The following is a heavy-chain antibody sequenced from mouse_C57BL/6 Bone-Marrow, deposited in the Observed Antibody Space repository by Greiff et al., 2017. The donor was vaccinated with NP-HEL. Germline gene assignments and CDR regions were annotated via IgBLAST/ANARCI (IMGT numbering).Heavy chain of an antibody. J-gene: IGHJ1*03. D-gene: IGHD4-1*01. CDR3: SFSWDEYYDV. CDR2: IDPENGDT. V-gene: IGHV14-4*01. Sequence: EVKLVESGAELVRPGASVKLSCTASGFNIKDDYMHWVKQRPEQGLEWIGWIDPENGDTEYASKFQGKATITADTSSNTTYLQLSSLTSEDTAVYYYSFSWDEYYDVWGTGTTVTVSS. CDR1: GFNIKDDY.